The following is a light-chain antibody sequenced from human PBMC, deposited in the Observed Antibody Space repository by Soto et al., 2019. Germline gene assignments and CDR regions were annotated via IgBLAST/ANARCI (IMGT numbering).Light chain of an antibody. V-gene: IGKV1-27*01. CDR3: QKYNSGLIT. J-gene: IGKJ5*01. Sequence: DIQMTQSPSSLSASVGDRVTITCRASQVTGNYLAWYQQKPGKVPKLLIYGAYTLQSGVPSRFSGSGSGTDFTLTISSLQPEDVAIYYCQKYNSGLITFGQGTRLEIK. CDR1: QVTGNY. CDR2: GAY.